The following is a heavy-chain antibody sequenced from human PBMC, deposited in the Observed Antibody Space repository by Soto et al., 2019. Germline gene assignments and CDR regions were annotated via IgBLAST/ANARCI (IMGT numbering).Heavy chain of an antibody. D-gene: IGHD3-22*01. CDR1: GYTFTNYA. CDR3: AREWFTYYFDY. V-gene: IGHV1-3*04. J-gene: IGHJ4*02. CDR2: INTGNGNT. Sequence: ASVKVSCKASGYTFTNYAMHWVRQAPGQRLEWMGWINTGNGNTKFSQKFQGRVTITRDTSASTAYMELSSMRSEDTAVYYCAREWFTYYFDYWGQGTLVTVSS.